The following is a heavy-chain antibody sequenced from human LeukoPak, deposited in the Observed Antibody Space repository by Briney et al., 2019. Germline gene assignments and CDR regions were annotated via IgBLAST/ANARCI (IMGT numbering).Heavy chain of an antibody. Sequence: GGSLRLSCAASGFTVSSNYRSWVRQAPGKGLEWVSVIYSGGSTYYADSVKGRFTISRDNSKNTLYLRMNSLRAEDTAVYYCARDLEGPFDYWGQGTLVTVSS. V-gene: IGHV3-66*02. CDR3: ARDLEGPFDY. CDR2: IYSGGST. CDR1: GFTVSSNY. J-gene: IGHJ4*02.